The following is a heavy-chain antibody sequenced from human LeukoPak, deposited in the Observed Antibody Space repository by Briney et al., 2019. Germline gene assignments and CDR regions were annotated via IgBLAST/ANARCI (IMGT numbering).Heavy chain of an antibody. CDR2: IRYDGSNK. V-gene: IGHV3-30*02. J-gene: IGHJ4*02. CDR1: GFTFSSYG. CDR3: AKDKLYYYDSSGYYPSDY. Sequence: GGSLRLSCAASGFTFSSYGMHWVRQAPGKGLEWVAFIRYDGSNKYYADSVKGRFTISRDNSKNTLYLQMNSLSAEDTAVYYCAKDKLYYYDSSGYYPSDYWGQGTLVTVSS. D-gene: IGHD3-22*01.